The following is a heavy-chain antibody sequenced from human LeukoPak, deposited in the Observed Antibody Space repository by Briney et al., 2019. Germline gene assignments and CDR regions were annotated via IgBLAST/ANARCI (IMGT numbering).Heavy chain of an antibody. J-gene: IGHJ6*02. CDR1: GFTFSTYD. CDR3: ARAPLVPSRIIYYKGMDV. V-gene: IGHV3-64*01. Sequence: GGSLRLACAASGFTFSTYDMHWVRQAPGKGLEYASAISSNGGSTYYANSVRGRFTISRDNSKNTLYLQMGSLRAEDMAVYYCARAPLVPSRIIYYKGMDVWGQGTTVAVSS. D-gene: IGHD2-2*01. CDR2: ISSNGGST.